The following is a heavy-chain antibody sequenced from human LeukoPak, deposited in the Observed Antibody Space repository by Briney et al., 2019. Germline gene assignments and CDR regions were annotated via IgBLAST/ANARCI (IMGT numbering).Heavy chain of an antibody. Sequence: ASVKVSCKASGYTFTGYYMHWVRQAPGQGLEWMGWINPNSGGTNYAQKFQGRVTMTRDTSISTAYMELSRLRSDDTAVYYCARDIIPNGSGSYYRNWFDPWGQGTLVTVSS. CDR3: ARDIIPNGSGSYYRNWFDP. J-gene: IGHJ5*02. CDR1: GYTFTGYY. V-gene: IGHV1-2*02. CDR2: INPNSGGT. D-gene: IGHD3-10*01.